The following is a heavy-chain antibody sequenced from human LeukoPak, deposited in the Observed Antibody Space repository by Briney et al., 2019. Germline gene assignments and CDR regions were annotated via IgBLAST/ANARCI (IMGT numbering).Heavy chain of an antibody. CDR3: ARDSAIFGVVIITYYYYGMDV. CDR1: GGTFSSYA. Sequence: SVKVSCKASGGTFSSYAISWVRQAPGQGLEWMGRIIPILGIANYAQKFQGRVTITADKSTSTAYMELSSLRSEDTAVYYCARDSAIFGVVIITYYYYGMDVWGQGTSVTVSS. D-gene: IGHD3-3*01. V-gene: IGHV1-69*04. CDR2: IIPILGIA. J-gene: IGHJ6*02.